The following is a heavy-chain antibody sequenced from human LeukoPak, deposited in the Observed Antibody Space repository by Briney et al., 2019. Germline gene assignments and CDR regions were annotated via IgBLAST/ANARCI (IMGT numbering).Heavy chain of an antibody. D-gene: IGHD5-24*01. V-gene: IGHV4-59*01. CDR1: GGSITNYY. CDR3: AASISRWHWFDP. Sequence: SETLSLTCTVSGGSITNYYWSRVRQPPGRGLEWIGYIHYSGYTNYSPSLKSRVTISVDTSRNQLSLQLTSVTAADTAVYYCAASISRWHWFDPWGQGTLATVSS. J-gene: IGHJ5*02. CDR2: IHYSGYT.